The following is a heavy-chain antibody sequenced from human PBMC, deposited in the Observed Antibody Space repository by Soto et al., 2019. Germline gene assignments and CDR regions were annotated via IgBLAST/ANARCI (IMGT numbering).Heavy chain of an antibody. J-gene: IGHJ4*02. Sequence: HPGGSLRLSCAASGFTFSNYWMHWVRQAPGKGLEWVSAITGSGGSTYYADSVKGRFTISRDNSKNTLYLQMNSLRAEDTAVYYCAKDRNKWLRFDLGYWGQGTLVTVSS. V-gene: IGHV3-23*01. D-gene: IGHD5-12*01. CDR1: GFTFSNYW. CDR2: ITGSGGST. CDR3: AKDRNKWLRFDLGY.